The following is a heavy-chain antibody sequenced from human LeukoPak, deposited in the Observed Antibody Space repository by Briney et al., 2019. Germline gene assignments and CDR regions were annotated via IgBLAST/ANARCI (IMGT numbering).Heavy chain of an antibody. V-gene: IGHV3-21*01. CDR1: GFTFSSYS. Sequence: NPGGSLRLSCAASGFTFSSYSMNWVRQAPGKGLEWVSSISSSSSYIYYADSVKGRFTTSRDNAKNSLYLQMNSLRAEDTAVYYCASSITMIVVVITGAFDIWGQGTMVTVSS. CDR2: ISSSSSYI. CDR3: ASSITMIVVVITGAFDI. J-gene: IGHJ3*02. D-gene: IGHD3-22*01.